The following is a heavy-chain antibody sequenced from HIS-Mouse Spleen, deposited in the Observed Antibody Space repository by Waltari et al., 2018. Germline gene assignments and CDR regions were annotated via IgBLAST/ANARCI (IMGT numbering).Heavy chain of an antibody. CDR1: GFSLSTSGMG. V-gene: IGHV2-70*15. D-gene: IGHD6-19*01. CDR3: ARIAEGYTSGWYAFDY. Sequence: QVTLRESGPALVKPTQTLTLTCTFSGFSLSTSGMGVSWTRQPPGKALEWLARIDWDDDKYYSTSLKTRLTISRDTSKNQVVLTMTNMDPLDTATYYCARIAEGYTSGWYAFDYWGQGTLVTVSS. CDR2: IDWDDDK. J-gene: IGHJ4*02.